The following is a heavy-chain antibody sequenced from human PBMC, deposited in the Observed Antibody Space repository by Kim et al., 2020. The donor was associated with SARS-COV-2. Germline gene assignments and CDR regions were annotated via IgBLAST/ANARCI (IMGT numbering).Heavy chain of an antibody. J-gene: IGHJ6*02. CDR3: ARELPLRMHYGGNFPSYYYYGMDV. Sequence: SVKVSCKASGGTFSSYAISWVRQAPGQGLEWMGGIIPIFGTANYAQKFQGRVTITADESTSTAYMELSSLRSEDTAVYYCARELPLRMHYGGNFPSYYYYGMDVWGQGTTVTVSS. CDR2: IIPIFGTA. V-gene: IGHV1-69*13. CDR1: GGTFSSYA. D-gene: IGHD4-17*01.